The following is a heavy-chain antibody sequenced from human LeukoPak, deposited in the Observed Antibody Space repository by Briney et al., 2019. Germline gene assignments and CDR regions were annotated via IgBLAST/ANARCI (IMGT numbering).Heavy chain of an antibody. D-gene: IGHD4-17*01. CDR3: ARQTTVTTSLSN. Sequence: GESLKISCKGSGYSFTTYWIAWVRQMPGKGLEWMGIIYPGDSDTRYSPSFQGQVTMSADKSISTAYLQWSSLKAADTAMYFCARQTTVTTSLSNWGQGTLVTVSS. J-gene: IGHJ4*02. V-gene: IGHV5-51*01. CDR2: IYPGDSDT. CDR1: GYSFTTYW.